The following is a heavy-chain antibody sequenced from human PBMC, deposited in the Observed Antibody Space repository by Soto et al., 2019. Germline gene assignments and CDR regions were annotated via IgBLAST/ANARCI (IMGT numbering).Heavy chain of an antibody. V-gene: IGHV1-18*04. D-gene: IGHD3-16*01. J-gene: IGHJ4*02. CDR2: ISAYNGNT. CDR1: GYRFTGYG. CDR3: AREDGGASGFDY. Sequence: ASVKVSCKASGYRFTGYGLHWVRQAPGQGLEWMGWISAYNGNTKYAQRFQGRVTMTTDTSTSTAYMEVRSLRSDDTAVYYCAREDGGASGFDYWGQGTLVTVSS.